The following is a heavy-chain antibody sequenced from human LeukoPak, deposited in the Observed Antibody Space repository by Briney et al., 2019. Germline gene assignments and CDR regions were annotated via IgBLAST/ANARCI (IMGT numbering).Heavy chain of an antibody. D-gene: IGHD3-16*01. J-gene: IGHJ3*02. Sequence: QPGGSLRLSCAASGFTFSSYSMNWVRQAPGKGLEWVSYISSSSSTIYYADSVKGRFTISRDNAKNSLYLQMNSLRAEDTAVYYCARVPSLGGSSRPRGALGAFDIWGQGTMVTVSS. CDR2: ISSSSSTI. CDR3: ARVPSLGGSSRPRGALGAFDI. V-gene: IGHV3-48*04. CDR1: GFTFSSYS.